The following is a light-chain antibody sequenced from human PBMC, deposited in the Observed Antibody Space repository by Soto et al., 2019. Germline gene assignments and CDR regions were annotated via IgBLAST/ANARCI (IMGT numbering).Light chain of an antibody. V-gene: IGKV1-17*01. CDR2: AAS. CDR1: QGIRND. J-gene: IGKJ1*01. CDR3: LQHNNYPRT. Sequence: DIQMTQSPSSLSASVGDRVTITCRASQGIRNDLAWYQQKPGKAPKRLIYAASTLQSGVPSRFSGSASGTEFTLTITSLQPEDFSTYYCLQHNNYPRTFGQGTKVEIK.